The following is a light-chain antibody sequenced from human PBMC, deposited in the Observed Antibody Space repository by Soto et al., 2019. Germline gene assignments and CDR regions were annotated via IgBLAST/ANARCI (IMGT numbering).Light chain of an antibody. CDR2: LAY. J-gene: IGKJ5*01. CDR3: MQALQAPIT. V-gene: IGKV2-28*01. CDR1: QILLHSNGYNY. Sequence: DIVMTQSPLSRPLTPWEQASSSCRSIQILLHSNGYNYLDWYLQKPGQSQQLMIYLAYNRASGVNDRFSGSGSGTDFTLSISTVEAGDVGVYYCMQALQAPITFGKLPRLEIK.